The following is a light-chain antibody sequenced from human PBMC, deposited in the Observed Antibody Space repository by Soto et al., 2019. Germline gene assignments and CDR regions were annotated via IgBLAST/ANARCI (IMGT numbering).Light chain of an antibody. V-gene: IGLV2-14*01. CDR3: SSFTSSRIYV. Sequence: QSALTQPASVSGSPGQSITISCTGTNSDVGGYNYVSWFQLHPGKAPKLMVYEVSNRPSGISSRFSGSKSGNTASLTISGLQAEDEADYYCSSFTSSRIYVFGTGTKLTVL. CDR2: EVS. CDR1: NSDVGGYNY. J-gene: IGLJ1*01.